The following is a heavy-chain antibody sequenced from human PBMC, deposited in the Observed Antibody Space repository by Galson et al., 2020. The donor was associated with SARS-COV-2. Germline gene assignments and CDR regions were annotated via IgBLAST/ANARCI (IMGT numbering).Heavy chain of an antibody. J-gene: IGHJ3*02. CDR2: IMPLFGAT. CDR1: GGTFSNYA. D-gene: IGHD3-22*01. V-gene: IGHV1-69*06. CDR3: ARHGDTMRLVFIEYAFDI. Sequence: SVKVSCKASGGTFSNYAISWVRQVPGQGLEWMGWIMPLFGATNYAQKFQGRVTFTADKSTSTAYMELSSLRSEDTAVYYCARHGDTMRLVFIEYAFDIWGQGTMVTVSS.